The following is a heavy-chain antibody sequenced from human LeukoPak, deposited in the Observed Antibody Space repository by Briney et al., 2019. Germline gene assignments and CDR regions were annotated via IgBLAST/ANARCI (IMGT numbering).Heavy chain of an antibody. Sequence: GGSLRLSCAASGFTFSNYWMTWVRQAPGKGLEWVANIKHDGSEDYYLDSVKGRFTISRDYSKNTLYLQMNSLRAEDTAVYYCAKDGGVRGPDYYYYMDVWGKGTTVTVSS. CDR2: IKHDGSED. V-gene: IGHV3-7*01. CDR3: AKDGGVRGPDYYYYMDV. CDR1: GFTFSNYW. J-gene: IGHJ6*03. D-gene: IGHD3-10*01.